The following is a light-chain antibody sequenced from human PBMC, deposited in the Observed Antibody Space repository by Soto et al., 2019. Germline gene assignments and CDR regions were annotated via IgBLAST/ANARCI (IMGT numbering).Light chain of an antibody. CDR2: EVT. J-gene: IGLJ1*01. CDR1: SSDIGSYDL. V-gene: IGLV2-23*02. CDR3: CSFADFTYV. Sequence: SVLTQPASVSGSPGQYITISCTGTSSDIGSYDLVSWYQQHPGTAPKLIIYEVTKRPSGVSTRFSGSKSGNTASLTISGLQAVDEADYYCCSFADFTYVFGTGTKVTVL.